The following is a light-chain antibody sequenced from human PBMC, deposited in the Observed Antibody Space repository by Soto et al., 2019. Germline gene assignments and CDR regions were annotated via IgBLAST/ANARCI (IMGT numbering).Light chain of an antibody. Sequence: IVLTQSPGSLSLSPGERATLSCRASQSVDSTFFAWYQKKPGQAPRLLIYGASKRATGVPDRFSGSGSGTDFTLSISRLEAEDFAVYYCQQYMSSVTFGQGTKVEI. J-gene: IGKJ1*01. CDR2: GAS. V-gene: IGKV3-20*01. CDR3: QQYMSSVT. CDR1: QSVDSTF.